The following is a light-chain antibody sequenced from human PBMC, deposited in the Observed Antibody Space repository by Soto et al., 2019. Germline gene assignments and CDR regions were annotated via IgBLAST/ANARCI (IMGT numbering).Light chain of an antibody. CDR2: GAS. V-gene: IGKV3-15*01. CDR1: QSVSSSY. CDR3: QQYKNGWA. Sequence: EIVLTQSPGTPSLSPGERATLSCRASQSVSSSYLAWYQQKPGQAPRLLIYGASTRATAIPARFSGGGSGTEFTLTISSLQSEDFAVYYCQQYKNGWAFGQGTKVDIK. J-gene: IGKJ1*01.